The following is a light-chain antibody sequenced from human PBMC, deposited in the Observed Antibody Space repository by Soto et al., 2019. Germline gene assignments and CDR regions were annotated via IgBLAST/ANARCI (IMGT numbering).Light chain of an antibody. Sequence: EVVMTQSPATLSVSPGNTVTLSCRANQTITSNLAWYQQKPGQAPSLLIYGASSRATGIPDRFSGSGSGTEFTLTISRLEPEDFAVYYCQQYGSSKTFGQGTKVDIK. CDR3: QQYGSSKT. CDR1: QTITSN. V-gene: IGKV3-20*01. CDR2: GAS. J-gene: IGKJ1*01.